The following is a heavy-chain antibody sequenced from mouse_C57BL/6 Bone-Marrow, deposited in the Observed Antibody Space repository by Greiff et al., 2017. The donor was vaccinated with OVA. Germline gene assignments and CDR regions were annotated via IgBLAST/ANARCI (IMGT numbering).Heavy chain of an antibody. CDR3: ARGWLLWYFDV. D-gene: IGHD2-3*01. CDR2: INPNNGGT. V-gene: IGHV1-26*01. Sequence: EVQLQQSGPELVKPGASVKISCKASGYTFTDYYMNWVKQSHGKSLEWIGDINPNNGGTSYNQKFKGKATLTVDKSSSTAYMELRSLTSEDSAVYYCARGWLLWYFDVGGTGTTVTVSS. CDR1: GYTFTDYY. J-gene: IGHJ1*03.